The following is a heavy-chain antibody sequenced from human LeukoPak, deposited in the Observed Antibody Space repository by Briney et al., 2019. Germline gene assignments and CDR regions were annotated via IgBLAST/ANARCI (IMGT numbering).Heavy chain of an antibody. CDR2: ISHTGVT. J-gene: IGHJ4*02. V-gene: IGHV4-38-2*02. CDR3: ARDDTGFEY. CDR1: GFSISSAYH. Sequence: SETLSLTCSVSGFSISSAYHWGWVRQPPGGRLEWIGSISHTGVTYYNPSFKSRLTISLDTSEDQFSLQLTSVTAADTAMYYCARDDTGFEYWGQGIVVTVSS. D-gene: IGHD1-1*01.